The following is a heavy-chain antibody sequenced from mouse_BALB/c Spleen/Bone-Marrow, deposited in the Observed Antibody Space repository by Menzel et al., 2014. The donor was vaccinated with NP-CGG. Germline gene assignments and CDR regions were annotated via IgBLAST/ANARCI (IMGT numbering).Heavy chain of an antibody. Sequence: EVKVVESGGGLVQPGGSRKLSCAASGFTFSSFGMHWVRQAPEKGLEWVAYISNGSGTIYYADTVKGRFTISRDNPKNTLFLQMTSLRSEDTAMYYCARKGAMITHYYAMDYWGQGTSVTVSS. J-gene: IGHJ4*01. CDR1: GFTFSSFG. D-gene: IGHD2-4*01. V-gene: IGHV5-17*02. CDR2: ISNGSGTI. CDR3: ARKGAMITHYYAMDY.